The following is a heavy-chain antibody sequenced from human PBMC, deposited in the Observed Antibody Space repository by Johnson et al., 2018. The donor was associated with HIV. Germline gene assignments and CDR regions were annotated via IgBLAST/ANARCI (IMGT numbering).Heavy chain of an antibody. Sequence: QVQLVESGGGVVQPGRSLRLSCAASGFTFSSYDMHWVRQAPGKGLEWVAVISYDGSNKYYADSVKGRFTISRDNAKNSLYLQMNSLRADDTAVYYCAKTTRGNWGSCFDIWGRGTMVTVSS. CDR3: AKTTRGNWGSCFDI. J-gene: IGHJ3*02. CDR1: GFTFSSYD. CDR2: ISYDGSNK. D-gene: IGHD7-27*01. V-gene: IGHV3-30*18.